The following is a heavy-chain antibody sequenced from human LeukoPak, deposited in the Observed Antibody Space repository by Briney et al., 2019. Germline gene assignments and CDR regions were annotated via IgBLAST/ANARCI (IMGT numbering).Heavy chain of an antibody. CDR3: ARRIVGANPFDY. V-gene: IGHV4-39*02. CDR1: GGSISSGSYY. J-gene: IGHJ4*02. Sequence: PSETLSLTCAVSGGSISSGSYYWGWVRQPPGKGLEYIGTIFYSGSTYYNPSLKSRVTMSVDTSKNHFSLKLSSVTAADTAVYYCARRIVGANPFDYWGQGTLVTVSS. D-gene: IGHD1-26*01. CDR2: IFYSGST.